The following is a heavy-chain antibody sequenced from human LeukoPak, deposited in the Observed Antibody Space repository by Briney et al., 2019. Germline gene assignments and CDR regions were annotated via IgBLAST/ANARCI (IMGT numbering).Heavy chain of an antibody. CDR1: EFTLSSYA. CDR2: ISSSSSYI. Sequence: PGGSLRLSCVASEFTLSSYAMSWVRQAPGKGLEWVSSISSSSSYIYYADSVKGRFTISRDNAKNSLYLQMNSLRAEDTAVYYCAKGYGSVDYWGQGTLVTVSS. D-gene: IGHD3-10*01. J-gene: IGHJ4*02. V-gene: IGHV3-21*01. CDR3: AKGYGSVDY.